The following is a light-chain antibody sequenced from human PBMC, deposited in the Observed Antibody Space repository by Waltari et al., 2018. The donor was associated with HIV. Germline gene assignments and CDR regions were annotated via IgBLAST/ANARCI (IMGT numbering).Light chain of an antibody. CDR3: AVWDGSLSAWL. CDR2: RNN. Sequence: QSVLTQSPSTSASPGQRVTISCSGTSSNIGNNFVSWYQRIPGTAPKLLIFRNNQRPSGVPDRFSGSKSDTSASLVISVLRSEDEAEYFCAVWDGSLSAWLFGGGTKVAVL. CDR1: SSNIGNNF. V-gene: IGLV1-47*01. J-gene: IGLJ3*02.